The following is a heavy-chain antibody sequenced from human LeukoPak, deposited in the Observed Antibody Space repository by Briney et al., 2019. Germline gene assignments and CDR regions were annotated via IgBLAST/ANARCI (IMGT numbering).Heavy chain of an antibody. CDR3: ARVGYCSGGSCYGRAFDI. J-gene: IGHJ3*02. D-gene: IGHD2-15*01. V-gene: IGHV4-4*02. Sequence: SEALSLTCAVSGGSISSSNWWSWVRQPPGKGLEWIGEIYHSGSTNYNPSLKSRVTISVDKSKNQFSLKLSSVTAADTAVYYCARVGYCSGGSCYGRAFDIWGQGTMVTVSS. CDR1: GGSISSSNW. CDR2: IYHSGST.